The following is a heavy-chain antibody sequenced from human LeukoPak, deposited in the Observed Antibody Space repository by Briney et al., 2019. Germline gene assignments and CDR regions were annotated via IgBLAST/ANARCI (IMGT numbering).Heavy chain of an antibody. Sequence: VGSLRLSCAASGFTFSTYSMSWVRQSPGKGLDWVASINQDGSAEYYVDSVRGRFTISRDNAKNSLYLQVNSLRVDDTAVYYCVRLFGGVTTFDYWGQGTLVTVSS. CDR1: GFTFSTYS. CDR2: INQDGSAE. V-gene: IGHV3-7*01. D-gene: IGHD4-17*01. CDR3: VRLFGGVTTFDY. J-gene: IGHJ4*02.